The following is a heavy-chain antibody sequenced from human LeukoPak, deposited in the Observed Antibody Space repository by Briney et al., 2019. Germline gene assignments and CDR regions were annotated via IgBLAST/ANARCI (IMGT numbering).Heavy chain of an antibody. CDR3: ARDIRVAYDFWSGSTNAFDI. Sequence: GGSLRLSCPASGFTFSSHSMNWVRQAPGKGLEWVSVIYSGGSTNYADSVKGRFTISRDNSKNTLYLQMNSLRVEDTAVYYCARDIRVAYDFWSGSTNAFDIWGQGTMVTVSS. CDR2: IYSGGST. J-gene: IGHJ3*02. D-gene: IGHD3/OR15-3a*01. CDR1: GFTFSSHS. V-gene: IGHV3-66*01.